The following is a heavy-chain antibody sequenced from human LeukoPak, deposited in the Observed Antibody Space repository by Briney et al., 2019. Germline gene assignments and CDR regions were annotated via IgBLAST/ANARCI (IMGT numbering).Heavy chain of an antibody. J-gene: IGHJ5*02. CDR3: AGYCRSTSCGWFDP. CDR1: GFTFNDYH. D-gene: IGHD2-2*01. V-gene: IGHV3-23*01. Sequence: GGSLRLSCAASGFTFNDYHMGWVRQAPGKGLEWVSGISKSGGDTYYGGSVKGRFTISRDNFKNTVYLQMNSLRAEDTAVYYCAGYCRSTSCGWFDPWGLGTLVTVSS. CDR2: ISKSGGDT.